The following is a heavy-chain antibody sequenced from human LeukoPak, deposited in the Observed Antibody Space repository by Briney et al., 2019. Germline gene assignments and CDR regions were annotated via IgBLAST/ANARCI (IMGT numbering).Heavy chain of an antibody. D-gene: IGHD6-19*01. V-gene: IGHV3-23*01. J-gene: IGHJ4*02. CDR1: GFTFSSYA. CDR3: AKSLNIAVAGYYFDY. CDR2: ISGSGGST. Sequence: ESGGSLRLSCAASGFTFSSYAMSWVRQAPGKGLEWVSAISGSGGSTYYADSVKGRFTISRDNSKNTLYLQMNSLRAEDTAVYYCAKSLNIAVAGYYFDYWGQGTLVTVSS.